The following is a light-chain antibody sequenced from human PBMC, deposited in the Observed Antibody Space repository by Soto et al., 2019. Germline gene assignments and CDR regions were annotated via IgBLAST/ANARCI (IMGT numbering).Light chain of an antibody. Sequence: QPVVTQSPSASASLGASVKLTCTLSSGHSSSAIAWHQQRPEKGPRFLMRLNSDGSHSKGDGIPDRFSGSSSGAERYLTISSLQSEDEADYYCQTWGAGIRVFGGGTKLIVL. CDR2: LNSDGSH. CDR1: SGHSSSA. V-gene: IGLV4-69*01. J-gene: IGLJ3*02. CDR3: QTWGAGIRV.